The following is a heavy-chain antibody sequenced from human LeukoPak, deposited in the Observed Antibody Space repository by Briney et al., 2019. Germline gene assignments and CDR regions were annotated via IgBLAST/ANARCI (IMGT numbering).Heavy chain of an antibody. V-gene: IGHV3-7*01. D-gene: IGHD2-2*02. CDR3: AIYTTTRGWLDP. Sequence: PGGSLRLSCAVSGFSVSSYGMSWVRQAPGKGLEWVANIKEDGSQKYYVDSVKGRFTISRDNANNSLYLQMESLRAEDTAVYYCAIYTTTRGWLDPWGQGTLVTVSS. CDR2: IKEDGSQK. J-gene: IGHJ5*02. CDR1: GFSVSSYG.